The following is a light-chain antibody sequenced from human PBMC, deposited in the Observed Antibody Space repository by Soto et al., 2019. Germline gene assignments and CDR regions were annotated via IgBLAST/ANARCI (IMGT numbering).Light chain of an antibody. CDR2: DVN. CDR1: SSDVGDYDY. CDR3: CSYAGNYRVL. Sequence: QSALTQPRSVSGSPGQSVTISCTGTSSDVGDYDYVSWYQQNPGKAPKLMIYDVNKRPSGVPDRFSGFKSGNTASLSISGLQAEDEAEYYCCSYAGNYRVLFGGGTKVTVL. J-gene: IGLJ3*02. V-gene: IGLV2-11*01.